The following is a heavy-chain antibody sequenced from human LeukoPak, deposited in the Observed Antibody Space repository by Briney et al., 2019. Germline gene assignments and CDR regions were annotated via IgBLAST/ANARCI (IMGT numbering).Heavy chain of an antibody. CDR1: GGSMSSGDYY. CDR2: IYYSGST. J-gene: IGHJ2*01. CDR3: ARDLNYGYFDL. Sequence: SQTLSLTCTVSGGSMSSGDYYWSWIRQPPGKGLEWIGYIYYSGSTYYNPSLKSRVTISVDTSKNQFSLKLSSVTAADTAVYYCARDLNYGYFDLWGRGTLVTVSS. V-gene: IGHV4-30-4*01.